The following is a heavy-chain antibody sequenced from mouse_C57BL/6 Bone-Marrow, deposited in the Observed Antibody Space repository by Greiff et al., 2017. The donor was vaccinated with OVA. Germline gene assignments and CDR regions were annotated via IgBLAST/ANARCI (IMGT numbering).Heavy chain of an antibody. CDR3: ANYYGSRGFAY. D-gene: IGHD1-1*01. CDR1: GYTFTDYY. Sequence: QVQLKESGAELVRPGASVKLSCKASGYTFTDYYINWVKQRPGQGLEWIARIYPGSGNTYYNEKFKGKATLTAEKSSSTAYMQLSSLTSEDSAVYFCANYYGSRGFAYWGQGTLVTVSA. J-gene: IGHJ3*01. V-gene: IGHV1-76*01. CDR2: IYPGSGNT.